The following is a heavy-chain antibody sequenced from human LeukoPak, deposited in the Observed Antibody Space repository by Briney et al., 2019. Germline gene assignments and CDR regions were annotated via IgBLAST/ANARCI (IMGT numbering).Heavy chain of an antibody. V-gene: IGHV1-2*02. D-gene: IGHD3-10*01. CDR3: ARAPPITRGPFDP. CDR1: GYTFTGYY. J-gene: IGHJ5*02. CDR2: INPNSGST. Sequence: ASVKVSCKASGYTFTGYYMHWVRQAPGQGLEWMGWINPNSGSTNYAQKFQGRVTMTRDTSISTVYMELSRLRSDDTAVYYCARAPPITRGPFDPWGQGTLVTVSS.